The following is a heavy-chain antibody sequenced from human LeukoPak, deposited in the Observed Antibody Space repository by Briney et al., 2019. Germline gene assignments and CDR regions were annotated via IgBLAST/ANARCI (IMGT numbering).Heavy chain of an antibody. CDR1: GYTFTGYY. V-gene: IGHV1-2*02. J-gene: IGHJ4*02. D-gene: IGHD5-12*01. Sequence: GASVKVSCKASGYTFTGYYMHWVRQAPGQGLEWMGWINPNSGGTNYALKFQGRVTMTRDTSISTAFMELSRLTSDGTAVYYCTGGATTPVYWGQGTLVTVSS. CDR3: TGGATTPVY. CDR2: INPNSGGT.